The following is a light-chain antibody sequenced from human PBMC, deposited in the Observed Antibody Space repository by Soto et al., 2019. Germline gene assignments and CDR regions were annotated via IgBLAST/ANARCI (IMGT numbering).Light chain of an antibody. V-gene: IGKV1-9*01. CDR2: GAS. CDR1: KGISSY. CDR3: QQLNNFPRT. J-gene: IGKJ1*01. Sequence: DIQLTQSPSFLSASVGDRVPITCRASKGISSYLAWYQQRPGKAPNLLMYGASTLQRGVPSRFSGSASGTTFTLTINNLQPEDFATYYCQQLNNFPRTFGQGTKVE.